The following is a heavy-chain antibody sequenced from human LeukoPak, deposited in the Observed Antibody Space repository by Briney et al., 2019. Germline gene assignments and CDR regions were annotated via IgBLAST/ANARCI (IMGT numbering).Heavy chain of an antibody. CDR2: INPNSGGT. V-gene: IGHV1-2*02. CDR1: GYTFTGYY. CDR3: ARVPCSSCHFDY. J-gene: IGHJ4*02. D-gene: IGHD6-13*01. Sequence: ASVKVSCKASGYTFTGYYMHWLRQAPGQGLEWMGWINPNSGGTNYAQKFQGRVTMTRDTSISTAYMELSRLRSDDTAVYYCARVPCSSCHFDYWGQGTLVTVSS.